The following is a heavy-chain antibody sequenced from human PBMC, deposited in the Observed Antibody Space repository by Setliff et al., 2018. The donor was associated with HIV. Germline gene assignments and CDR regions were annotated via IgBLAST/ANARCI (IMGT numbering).Heavy chain of an antibody. CDR3: ARQFRYPNRAVAGVDY. D-gene: IGHD6-19*01. CDR2: LFYNGNT. J-gene: IGHJ4*02. V-gene: IGHV4-34*12. Sequence: PSETLSLTCAIYGGSFSGYYWGWVRQPPGKGLELIGNLFYNGNTYYNPSLKSRVTISVDTSKNQFSLKLSSVTAADTAIYFCARQFRYPNRAVAGVDYWGQGTLVTVSS. CDR1: GGSFSGYY.